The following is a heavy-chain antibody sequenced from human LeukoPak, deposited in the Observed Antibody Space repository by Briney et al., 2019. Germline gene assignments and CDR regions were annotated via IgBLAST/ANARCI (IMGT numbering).Heavy chain of an antibody. D-gene: IGHD2-2*01. J-gene: IGHJ2*01. Sequence: SSETLSLTCTVSGGSISSHYWSWIRQPPGKGLEWIGYIYYSGSTNYNPSLKSRVTISVATSKNQFYLKLSSVTAADTAVYYCARSGMEYQLLDCWYFDLGGRGTLVTVSS. CDR1: GGSISSHY. V-gene: IGHV4-59*11. CDR2: IYYSGST. CDR3: ARSGMEYQLLDCWYFDL.